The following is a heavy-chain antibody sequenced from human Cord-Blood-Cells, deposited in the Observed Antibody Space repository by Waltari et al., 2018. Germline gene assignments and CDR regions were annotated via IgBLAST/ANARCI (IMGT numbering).Heavy chain of an antibody. D-gene: IGHD5-18*01. CDR3: AKEDSYGYGSTTWYYYGMDV. Sequence: QVQLVESGGGVVQPGGSLRLSCAAPGFTFSTSGMHWLRQAPATGLGWLAFIRYDGSNKYYADSVKGRFTISRDNSKNTLYLQMNSLRAEDTAVYYCAKEDSYGYGSTTWYYYGMDVWGQGTTVTVSS. CDR2: IRYDGSNK. J-gene: IGHJ6*02. V-gene: IGHV3-30*02. CDR1: GFTFSTSG.